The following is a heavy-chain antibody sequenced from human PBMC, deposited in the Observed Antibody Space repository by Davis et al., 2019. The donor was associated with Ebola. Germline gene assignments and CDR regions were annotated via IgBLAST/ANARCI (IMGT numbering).Heavy chain of an antibody. CDR3: ARGPYSYYFDY. Sequence: MPSETLSLTCAVYGGSFSGYYWSWIRQPPGKGLEWIGEINHSGSTNYNPSLKSRVTISVDTSKNQFSLKLSSATAADTAVYYCARGPYSYYFDYWGQGTLVTVSS. V-gene: IGHV4-34*01. CDR1: GGSFSGYY. D-gene: IGHD2-15*01. CDR2: INHSGST. J-gene: IGHJ4*02.